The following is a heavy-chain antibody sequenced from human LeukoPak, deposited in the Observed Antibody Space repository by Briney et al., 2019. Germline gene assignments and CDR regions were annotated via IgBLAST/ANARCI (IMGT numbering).Heavy chain of an antibody. CDR3: AREFGQPNDAFDI. V-gene: IGHV1-46*01. CDR2: INPSGGST. CDR1: GYTFTSSY. Sequence: ASVKVSCKASGYTFTSSYMHWVRQAPGQGLEWMGIINPSGGSTSYAQKFQGRVTMTRDTSTSTVYMELSSLRSEDTAVYYCAREFGQPNDAFDIWGQGTMVTVSS. J-gene: IGHJ3*02. D-gene: IGHD3-10*01.